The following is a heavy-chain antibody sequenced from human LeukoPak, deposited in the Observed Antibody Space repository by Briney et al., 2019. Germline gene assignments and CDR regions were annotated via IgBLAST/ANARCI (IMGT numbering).Heavy chain of an antibody. CDR3: VRTPVTGGSGTFYFDY. CDR2: IWYDGSNI. CDR1: GFTFSDYY. V-gene: IGHV3-33*08. Sequence: GGSLRLSCAASGFTFSDYYMSWIRQAPDKGLEWVAVIWYDGSNIQYGDSVKGRFTISRDNFENTLYLQMNYLRAEDTAVYYCVRTPVTGGSGTFYFDYWGQGALVTVSS. J-gene: IGHJ4*02. D-gene: IGHD2-8*02.